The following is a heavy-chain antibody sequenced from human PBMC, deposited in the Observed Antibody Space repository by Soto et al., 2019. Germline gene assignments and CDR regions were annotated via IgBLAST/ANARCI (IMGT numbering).Heavy chain of an antibody. J-gene: IGHJ4*02. V-gene: IGHV3-21*01. CDR2: ISSSSSYI. CDR1: GFTFSSYS. D-gene: IGHD2-2*01. Sequence: EVQLVESGGGLVKPGGSLRLSCAASGFTFSSYSMNWVRQAPGKGLEWVSSISSSSSYIYYADSVKGRFTISRDNAKNSLYLQMNSLRAEDTAVYYCARVGTATAMGGDYWGQGTLVTVSS. CDR3: ARVGTATAMGGDY.